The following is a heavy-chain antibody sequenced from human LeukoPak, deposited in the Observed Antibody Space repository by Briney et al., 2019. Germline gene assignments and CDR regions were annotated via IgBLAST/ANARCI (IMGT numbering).Heavy chain of an antibody. V-gene: IGHV3-30-3*01. J-gene: IGHJ4*02. CDR2: IAFDGVNK. CDR3: AKVYKYYYGSGTKEWYFDY. Sequence: GGSLRLSCATSGFTFSSYAMHWVRQAPGKGLEWVAVIAFDGVNKFYADSVKGRFTISRDNYENTLYLQMNSLRAEDTAVYYCAKVYKYYYGSGTKEWYFDYWGQGTLVTVSS. D-gene: IGHD3-10*01. CDR1: GFTFSSYA.